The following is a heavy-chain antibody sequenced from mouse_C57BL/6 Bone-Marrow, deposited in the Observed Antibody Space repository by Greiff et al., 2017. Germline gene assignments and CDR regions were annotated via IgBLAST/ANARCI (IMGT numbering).Heavy chain of an antibody. CDR2: IDPETGGT. V-gene: IGHV1-15*01. J-gene: IGHJ4*01. Sequence: QVQLKQSGAELVRPGASVTLSCKASGYTFTDYEMHWVKQTPVHGLEWIGAIDPETGGTAYNQKFKGKAILTADKSSSTAYMELRSLTSEDSAVYYCTRGRDYSRGYYAMDYWGQGTSVTVSS. CDR1: GYTFTDYE. D-gene: IGHD2-14*01. CDR3: TRGRDYSRGYYAMDY.